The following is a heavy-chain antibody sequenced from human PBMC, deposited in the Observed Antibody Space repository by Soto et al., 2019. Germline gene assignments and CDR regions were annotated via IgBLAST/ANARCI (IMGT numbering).Heavy chain of an antibody. V-gene: IGHV1-3*01. CDR3: ARLRYYYDSSGYPYYYYGMDV. CDR2: INAGNGNT. Sequence: GASVKVSCKASGYTFTNYAMHWVRQAPGQRLEWMGWINAGNGNTKYSQKFQGRVTITRDTSASTAYMELRSLRSDDTAVYYCARLRYYYDSSGYPYYYYGMDVWGQGTTVTVSS. D-gene: IGHD3-22*01. CDR1: GYTFTNYA. J-gene: IGHJ6*02.